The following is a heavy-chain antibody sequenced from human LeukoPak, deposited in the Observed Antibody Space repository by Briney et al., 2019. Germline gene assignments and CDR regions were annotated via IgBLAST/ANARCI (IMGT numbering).Heavy chain of an antibody. CDR1: GFTFSSYE. J-gene: IGHJ6*02. D-gene: IGHD1-26*01. V-gene: IGHV3-48*03. Sequence: GGSLRLSCAASGFTFSSYEMNWVRQAPGKGREWVSYISSSGSTIYYADSVKGRFTISRDNAKNSLYLQMNSLRAEDTAVYYCARDGSIVGAPGAYYYGMDVWGQGTTVTVSS. CDR2: ISSSGSTI. CDR3: ARDGSIVGAPGAYYYGMDV.